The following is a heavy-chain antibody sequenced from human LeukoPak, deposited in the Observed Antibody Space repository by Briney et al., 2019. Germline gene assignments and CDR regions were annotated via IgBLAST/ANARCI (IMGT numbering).Heavy chain of an antibody. Sequence: PSETLSLTCTVSGTSINRYYWSWIRQPPRKGLEWIGYVYHTGSTNYNPSLKSRCTKSANTSKNQISRRVTSVTAADTAMYFCATEERAYAMTNWGQGTLVTVSS. J-gene: IGHJ4*02. D-gene: IGHD5-12*01. CDR1: GTSINRYY. V-gene: IGHV4-59*01. CDR2: VYHTGST. CDR3: ATEERAYAMTN.